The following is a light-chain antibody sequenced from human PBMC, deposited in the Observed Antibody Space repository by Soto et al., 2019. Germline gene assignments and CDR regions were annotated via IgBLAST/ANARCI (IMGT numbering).Light chain of an antibody. V-gene: IGLV1-44*01. CDR1: SSNIGSNS. CDR2: SND. Sequence: QSVLTQPPSASGTPGQRVTISCSGSSSNIGSNSVNWYQQLPGTAPKLLIYSNDRRPSGVPDRFSGSKSGTSASLAISGLHSEDQADYSCAAWDDSLNGYVFGSGTKAT. J-gene: IGLJ1*01. CDR3: AAWDDSLNGYV.